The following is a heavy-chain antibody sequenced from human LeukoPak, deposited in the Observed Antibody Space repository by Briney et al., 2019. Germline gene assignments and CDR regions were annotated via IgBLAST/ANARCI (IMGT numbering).Heavy chain of an antibody. CDR3: ARGHYESSGYYLGY. D-gene: IGHD3-22*01. CDR1: GYTFTRYY. V-gene: IGHV1-46*01. CDR2: INPSGGST. Sequence: GASVKVSCKASGYTFTRYYMHWVRQAPGQGLXXXXIINPSGGSTSYAQKFQGRVTMTRDTSTSTVYMELSSLRSEDTAVYYCARGHYESSGYYLGYWGQGTLATVSS. J-gene: IGHJ4*02.